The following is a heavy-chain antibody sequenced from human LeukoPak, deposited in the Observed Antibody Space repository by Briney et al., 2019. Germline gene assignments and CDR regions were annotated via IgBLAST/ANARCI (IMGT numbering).Heavy chain of an antibody. D-gene: IGHD5-12*01. J-gene: IGHJ4*02. CDR1: GFSVSNNH. CDR3: ARGYSGYDPFDY. CDR2: IHIDGTT. Sequence: GGSLRLSCAVSGFSVSNNHMSWVRQAPGKGLEWVSVIHIDGTTDYADSVQGRFTVSRHNSRNTLYLQMDSLRADDTAVYYCARGYSGYDPFDYWGQGTMVTVSS. V-gene: IGHV3-53*01.